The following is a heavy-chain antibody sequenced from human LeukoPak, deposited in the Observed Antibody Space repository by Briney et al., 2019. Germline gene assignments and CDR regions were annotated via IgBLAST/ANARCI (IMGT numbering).Heavy chain of an antibody. V-gene: IGHV7-4-1*02. CDR3: ARDTNDQYGESATSDY. Sequence: GASVKLSCKASGYTFTSYAMNWVRQAPGQGLEWMGWINTNTGNPTYAQGFTGRFVFSLDTSVSTAYLQISSLKAEDTAVYYCARDTNDQYGESATSDYWGQGTLVTVSS. CDR2: INTNTGNP. D-gene: IGHD4-17*01. CDR1: GYTFTSYA. J-gene: IGHJ4*02.